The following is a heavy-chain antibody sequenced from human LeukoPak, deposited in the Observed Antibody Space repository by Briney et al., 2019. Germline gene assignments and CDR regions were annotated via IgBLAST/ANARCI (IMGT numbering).Heavy chain of an antibody. CDR2: MYYRGNT. D-gene: IGHD1-7*01. CDR3: ARLYGNYQNYFDY. CDR1: GGSISSITYY. J-gene: IGHJ4*02. V-gene: IGHV4-39*07. Sequence: SETLSLTCAVSGGSISSITYYWGWIRQPPGKGLEWVGHMYYRGNTFYNPSLKSRVTISVDTSKNQFSLKLRSVTAADTAVYYCARLYGNYQNYFDYWGQGTLVTVSS.